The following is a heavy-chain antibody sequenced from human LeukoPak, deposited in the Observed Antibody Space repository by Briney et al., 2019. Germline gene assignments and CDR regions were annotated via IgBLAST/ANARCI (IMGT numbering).Heavy chain of an antibody. V-gene: IGHV1-69*13. Sequence: ASVKVSCKASGGTFSSYAISWVRQAPGQGLEWMGGIIPIFGTANYAQKFQGRVTITADESTSTAYMELSSLRSEDTAVHYCARSVSSWLGSGAQYYFDYWGQGTLVTVSS. J-gene: IGHJ4*02. CDR1: GGTFSSYA. CDR3: ARSVSSWLGSGAQYYFDY. D-gene: IGHD2-15*01. CDR2: IIPIFGTA.